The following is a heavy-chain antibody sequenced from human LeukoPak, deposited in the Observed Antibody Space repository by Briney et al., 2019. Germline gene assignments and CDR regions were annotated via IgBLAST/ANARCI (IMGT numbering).Heavy chain of an antibody. V-gene: IGHV4-30-2*01. J-gene: IGHJ4*02. CDR3: ARKIAAAGTFDY. D-gene: IGHD6-13*01. Sequence: SETLSLTCAVSGGSISSGGYSWSWIRQPPGKGLEWIGYIYHSGSTYYNPSLKSRVTISVDRSKNQFSLKLSSATAADTAVYYCARKIAAAGTFDYWGQGALVTVSS. CDR2: IYHSGST. CDR1: GGSISSGGYS.